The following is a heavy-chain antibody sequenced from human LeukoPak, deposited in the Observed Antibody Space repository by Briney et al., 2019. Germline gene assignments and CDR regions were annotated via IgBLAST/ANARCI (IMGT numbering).Heavy chain of an antibody. J-gene: IGHJ4*02. CDR1: GFTFSSYV. CDR3: ARGGSSSGDY. D-gene: IGHD6-6*01. CDR2: ISYDGSDK. V-gene: IGHV3-30*03. Sequence: PGRSLRLSCAASGFTFSSYVMHWVRQAPGKGLEWVAVISYDGSDKNYADSVKGRFTISRDNSNNTLFLQMNSLRAEDTAVYYCARGGSSSGDYWGQGTLVTVSS.